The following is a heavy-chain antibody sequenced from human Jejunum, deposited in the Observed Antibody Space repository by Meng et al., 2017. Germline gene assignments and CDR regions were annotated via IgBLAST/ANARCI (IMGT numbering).Heavy chain of an antibody. CDR1: GGSMNSAGHY. V-gene: IGHV4-31*03. D-gene: IGHD4-23*01. Sequence: QVQLQESGPGLVKPAQTLSLTSTVAGGSMNSAGHYWSWIRQDPGKGLEWIGYIHYSGGTYYNPSLKSRVTISVDTSKNQFSLKLNSVSAADTAVYYCARATAGNSEYFQNWGQGTLVTVSS. CDR2: IHYSGGT. J-gene: IGHJ1*01. CDR3: ARATAGNSEYFQN.